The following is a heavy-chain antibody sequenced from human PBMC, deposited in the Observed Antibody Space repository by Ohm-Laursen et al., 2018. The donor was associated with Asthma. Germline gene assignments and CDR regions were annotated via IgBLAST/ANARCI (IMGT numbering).Heavy chain of an antibody. D-gene: IGHD3-9*01. CDR2: IKSKTDGGTT. V-gene: IGHV3-15*01. J-gene: IGHJ4*02. CDR1: GFTFSSYA. CDR3: TTVSFYDILTGYYELDY. Sequence: SLRLSCAASGFTFSSYAMSWVRQAPGKGLEWVGRIKSKTDGGTTDYAAPVKGRFTISRDDSKNTLYLQMNSLKTEDTAVYYCTTVSFYDILTGYYELDYWGQGTLVTVSS.